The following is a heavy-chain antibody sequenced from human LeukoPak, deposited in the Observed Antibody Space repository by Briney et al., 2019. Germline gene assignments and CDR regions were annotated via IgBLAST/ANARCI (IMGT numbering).Heavy chain of an antibody. CDR2: INPSGGSA. J-gene: IGHJ4*02. CDR1: GYTFTSYY. D-gene: IGHD1-26*01. Sequence: GASVKVSCKASGYTFTSYYIHWVRQAPGQGLEWMGIINPSGGSASYAQKFEGRVTMTRDTSTSTVYMELSSLRAEDTAVYYCARRNSGSRFDYWGQGILVTVSS. V-gene: IGHV1-46*01. CDR3: ARRNSGSRFDY.